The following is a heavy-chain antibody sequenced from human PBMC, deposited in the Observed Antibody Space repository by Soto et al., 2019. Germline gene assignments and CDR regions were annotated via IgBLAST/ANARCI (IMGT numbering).Heavy chain of an antibody. CDR1: GGTFSSYT. CDR3: ASDHGADGGGDRFPEYFQH. Sequence: ASVKVSCKASGGTFSSYTISWVRQAPGQGLEWMGRIIPILGIANYAQKFQGRVTITADKSTSTAYMELSRLRSEDTAVYYCASDHGADGGGDRFPEYFQHWGPGNLVTVS. V-gene: IGHV1-69*02. D-gene: IGHD2-21*01. CDR2: IIPILGIA. J-gene: IGHJ1*01.